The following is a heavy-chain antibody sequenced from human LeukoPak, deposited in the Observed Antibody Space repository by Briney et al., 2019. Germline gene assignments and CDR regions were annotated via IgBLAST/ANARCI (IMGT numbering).Heavy chain of an antibody. J-gene: IGHJ4*02. CDR2: IHPDGEEK. CDR1: GFTFSSYR. CDR3: ARGDDFSGDY. Sequence: GGSLRLSCAASGFTFSSYRMSWVRQAPGKGLEWVANIHPDGEEKYHVDFVEGRFTIFRDNAKNSLYLQMDSLRVEDTAVYYCARGDDFSGDYWGQGTLVTVSS. D-gene: IGHD3/OR15-3a*01. V-gene: IGHV3-7*04.